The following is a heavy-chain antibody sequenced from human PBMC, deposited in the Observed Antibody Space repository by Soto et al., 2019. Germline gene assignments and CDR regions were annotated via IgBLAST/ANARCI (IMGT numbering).Heavy chain of an antibody. CDR2: ISAYNGNT. D-gene: IGHD5-12*01. CDR3: ASSLEVTRPFDY. CDR1: GYTFTSYG. V-gene: IGHV1-18*04. J-gene: IGHJ4*02. Sequence: GASVKVSCKASGYTFTSYGISWVRQAPRQGLEWMGWISAYNGNTNYAQKLQGRVTMTTDTSTSTAYMELRSLRSDDTAVYYCASSLEVTRPFDYWGQGTLVTVSS.